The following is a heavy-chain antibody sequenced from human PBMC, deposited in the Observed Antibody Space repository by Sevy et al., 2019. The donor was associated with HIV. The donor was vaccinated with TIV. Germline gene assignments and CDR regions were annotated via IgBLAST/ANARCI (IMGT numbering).Heavy chain of an antibody. D-gene: IGHD2-2*01. CDR3: AVDCSSTTCLCGMDV. V-gene: IGHV3-7*03. CDR2: IKRDGSEK. Sequence: GGSLRLSCAASGFTFSNYWMSWVRQAPGKGLEWVAHIKRDGSEKYYVDSVKGRFTISRDNAKNSLYLQMNSLRAEDSAVYYWAVDCSSTTCLCGMDVWGQGTTVTVSS. J-gene: IGHJ6*02. CDR1: GFTFSNYW.